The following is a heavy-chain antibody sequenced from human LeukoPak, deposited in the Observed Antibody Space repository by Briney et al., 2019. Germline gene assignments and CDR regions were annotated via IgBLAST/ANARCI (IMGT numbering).Heavy chain of an antibody. CDR3: ARESRGYDILTGKYHRGYYSYYMDV. D-gene: IGHD3-9*01. V-gene: IGHV3-7*01. Sequence: GGSLRLSCEASGFSFSTYWMSWVRQAPGKGLEWVANIRQDGSEKYYVDSVKGRFTISRDIAKKSLYLQMNSLRAEDTAVYYCARESRGYDILTGKYHRGYYSYYMDVWGKGTTVTVSS. CDR1: GFSFSTYW. CDR2: IRQDGSEK. J-gene: IGHJ6*03.